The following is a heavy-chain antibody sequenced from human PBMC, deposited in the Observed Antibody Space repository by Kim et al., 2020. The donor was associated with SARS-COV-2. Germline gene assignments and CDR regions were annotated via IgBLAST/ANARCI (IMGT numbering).Heavy chain of an antibody. D-gene: IGHD2-15*01. J-gene: IGHJ6*02. Sequence: ASVKVSCKASGYTFTSYAMHWVRQAPGQRLEWMGWINAGNGNTKYSQKFQGRVTITRDTSASTAYMELSSLRSEDTAVYYCARKDIVVVVAANVLDYYGMDVWGQGTTVTVSS. V-gene: IGHV1-3*01. CDR3: ARKDIVVVVAANVLDYYGMDV. CDR1: GYTFTSYA. CDR2: INAGNGNT.